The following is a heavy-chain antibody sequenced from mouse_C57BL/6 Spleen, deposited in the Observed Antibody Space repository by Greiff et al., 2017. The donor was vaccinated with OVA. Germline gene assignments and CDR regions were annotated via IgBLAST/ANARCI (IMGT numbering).Heavy chain of an antibody. D-gene: IGHD1-1*01. V-gene: IGHV7-3*01. CDR1: GFTFTDYY. CDR2: IRNKANGYTT. Sequence: EVKVVESGGGLVQPGGSLSLSCAASGFTFTDYYMSWVRQPPGKALEWLGFIRNKANGYTTEYSASVKGRFTISRDNSQSILYLQMNALRAEDSATYYCAREFITTGGNYFDYWGQGTTLTVSS. J-gene: IGHJ2*01. CDR3: AREFITTGGNYFDY.